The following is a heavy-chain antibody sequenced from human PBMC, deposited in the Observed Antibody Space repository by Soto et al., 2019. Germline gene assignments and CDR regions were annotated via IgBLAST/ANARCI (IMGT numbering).Heavy chain of an antibody. J-gene: IGHJ4*02. CDR1: GFTFSSYG. D-gene: IGHD5-18*01. CDR3: ASSDVDTAMVTG. V-gene: IGHV3-33*01. Sequence: GGSLRLSCAASGFTFSSYGMHWVRQAPGKGLEWVAVIWYDGSNKYYADSVKGRFTISRDNSKNTLYLQMNSLRAEDTAVYYCASSDVDTAMVTGWGQGTLVTSPQ. CDR2: IWYDGSNK.